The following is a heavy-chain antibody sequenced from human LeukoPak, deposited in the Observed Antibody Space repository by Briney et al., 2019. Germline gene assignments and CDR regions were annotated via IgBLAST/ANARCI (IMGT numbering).Heavy chain of an antibody. D-gene: IGHD3-10*01. CDR1: GDSVSSNRAA. J-gene: IGHJ4*02. CDR3: AREEYSITMVRGVITRLDY. V-gene: IGHV6-1*01. CDR2: TYYRSKWYN. Sequence: SQTFSLTCVISGDSVSSNRAAWNWIRQSPSRGLEWLGRTYYRSKWYNDYAVSVKSRITINPDTSKNQFSLQLNSVTAEDTAVYYCAREEYSITMVRGVITRLDYWGQGTLVTVSS.